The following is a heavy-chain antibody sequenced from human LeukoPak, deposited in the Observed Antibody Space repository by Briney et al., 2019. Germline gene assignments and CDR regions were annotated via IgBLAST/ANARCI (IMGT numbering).Heavy chain of an antibody. V-gene: IGHV4-4*09. D-gene: IGHD1-26*01. Sequence: SETLSLTCTVSGGSISSYYWSWIRQPPGKGLEWIGYIYTSGSTNYNPSLKSRVTISVDTSKNQFSLKLSSVTAADTAVYYCARHGSYGPWTFWGQGTLVTVSS. CDR2: IYTSGST. J-gene: IGHJ4*02. CDR3: ARHGSYGPWTF. CDR1: GGSISSYY.